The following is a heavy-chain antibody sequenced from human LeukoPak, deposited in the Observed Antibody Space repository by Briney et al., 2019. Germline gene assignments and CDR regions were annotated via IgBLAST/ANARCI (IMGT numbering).Heavy chain of an antibody. CDR3: ARGRVATIGYGMDV. V-gene: IGHV4-59*01. CDR2: VSSSGTT. CDR1: GGSISPCY. J-gene: IGHJ6*02. Sequence: PSETLSLTCTVSGGSISPCYWTWIRQPPGKGLEWIGHVSSSGTTNYNPSLKSLVTISVDTSKNPFSLKLNSVTAADTAVYYCARGRVATIGYGMDVWGQVTTVTVSS. D-gene: IGHD5-12*01.